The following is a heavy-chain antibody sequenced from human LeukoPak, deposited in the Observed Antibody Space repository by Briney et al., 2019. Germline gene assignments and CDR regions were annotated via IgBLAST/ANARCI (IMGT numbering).Heavy chain of an antibody. J-gene: IGHJ4*02. CDR2: ISWNSINI. D-gene: IGHD5-12*01. Sequence: GGSLRLSCAASGFTFDDYGMHWVRQAPGKGLERVSGISWNSINIGYADSVKGRFTVSRDNAKNSLYLRMNTLRAEDTALYYCARGIDSGYDYFDSWGQGTLVTVSS. CDR3: ARGIDSGYDYFDS. V-gene: IGHV3-9*01. CDR1: GFTFDDYG.